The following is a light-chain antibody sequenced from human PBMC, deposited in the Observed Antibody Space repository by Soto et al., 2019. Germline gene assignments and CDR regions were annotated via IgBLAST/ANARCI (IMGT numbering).Light chain of an antibody. CDR3: QKYNSDRRT. Sequence: DIQMTQSPSSLTASVGDRVTITGRASLPISNYLAWYQQRPGKIPNLLIYAASTLQAGGPSRFISSGYATDFSLTIRSMQLAHVAAYYCQKYNSDRRTVGRGTKLDSK. CDR1: LPISNY. J-gene: IGKJ4*01. V-gene: IGKV1-27*01. CDR2: AAS.